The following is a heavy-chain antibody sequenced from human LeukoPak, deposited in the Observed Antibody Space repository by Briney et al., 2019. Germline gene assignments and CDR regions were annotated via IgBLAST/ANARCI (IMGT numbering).Heavy chain of an antibody. Sequence: ASVKVSCKASGYTFTGYYMHWVRQAPGQGLEWMGWINPNSGGTNYAQKFQGRGTMTRDTSISPAYMELSSLKSEDTAVYYCARGREVVVAATLPYDYWGQGTLVTVSS. CDR2: INPNSGGT. CDR3: ARGREVVVAATLPYDY. CDR1: GYTFTGYY. J-gene: IGHJ4*02. V-gene: IGHV1-2*02. D-gene: IGHD2-15*01.